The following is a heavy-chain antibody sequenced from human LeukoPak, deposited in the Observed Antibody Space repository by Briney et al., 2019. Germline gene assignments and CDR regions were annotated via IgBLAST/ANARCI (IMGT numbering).Heavy chain of an antibody. V-gene: IGHV4-34*01. D-gene: IGHD1-26*01. CDR2: INHSGST. J-gene: IGHJ6*03. CDR3: ARGYVGSPGYYYYMDV. CDR1: GGSFSGYY. Sequence: SETLSLTCAVYGGSFSGYYWSWIRQPPGKGLEWIGEINHSGSTNYNPSLKSRVTISVDTSKNQFSLKLSSVTAADTAVYYCARGYVGSPGYYYYMDVWGKGTTVTVSS.